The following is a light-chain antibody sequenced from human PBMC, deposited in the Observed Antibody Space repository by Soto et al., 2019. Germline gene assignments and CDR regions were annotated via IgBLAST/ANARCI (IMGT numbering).Light chain of an antibody. J-gene: IGLJ2*01. Sequence: QSVLTQPPSVSGAPGQRVTISCTGSSSNIGAGYDVHWYQQLPGTAPKLLINGHTNGPSGVPGRFSASKSGTSASLAITGLQAEDEADYYCQSYDSRFNGSVVFGGGTKLTVL. CDR3: QSYDSRFNGSVV. CDR1: SSNIGAGYD. CDR2: GHT. V-gene: IGLV1-40*01.